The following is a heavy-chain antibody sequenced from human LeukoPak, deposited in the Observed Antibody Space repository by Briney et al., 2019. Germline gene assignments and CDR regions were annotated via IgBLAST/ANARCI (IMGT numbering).Heavy chain of an antibody. CDR2: IYTSGST. V-gene: IGHV4-61*02. Sequence: SETLSLTCTVSGDSISSGDYYWSWIRQPAGKGLEWIGRIYTSGSTNYNPSLKSRVTMSVDTSKNQFSLKLSSVTAADTAVYYCAREFWGSGWYVDYWGQGTLVTVSS. CDR3: AREFWGSGWYVDY. CDR1: GDSISSGDYY. D-gene: IGHD6-19*01. J-gene: IGHJ4*02.